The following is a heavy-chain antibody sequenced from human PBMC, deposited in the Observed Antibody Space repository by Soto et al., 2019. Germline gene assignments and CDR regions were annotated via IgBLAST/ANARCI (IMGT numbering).Heavy chain of an antibody. CDR3: ATGRARIAAAGTSDY. J-gene: IGHJ4*02. CDR2: IIPSFGTA. Sequence: QVQLVQSGAEVKKPGSSVKVSCKASGGTFSSYAISWVRQAPGQGLEWMGGIIPSFGTANYAQKFQGKVTITAGESTSTADMELNSLRSEDTAVYYGATGRARIAAAGTSDYWGQGTLVTVSS. CDR1: GGTFSSYA. V-gene: IGHV1-69*12. D-gene: IGHD6-13*01.